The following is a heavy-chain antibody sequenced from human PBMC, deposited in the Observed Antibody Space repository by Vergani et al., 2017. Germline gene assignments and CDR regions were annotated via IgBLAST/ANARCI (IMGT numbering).Heavy chain of an antibody. Sequence: QVQLVQSGAEVKKPGASVKVSCKASGYTFTSYYMHWVRQAPGQGLEWMGIINPSGGSTSYAQKFQGRVTMTRDTSTSTAYMELRSLRSDDTAVYYCARDQGAVAGSLGYWGQGTLVTVSS. CDR2: INPSGGST. CDR1: GYTFTSYY. J-gene: IGHJ4*02. V-gene: IGHV1-46*01. CDR3: ARDQGAVAGSLGY. D-gene: IGHD6-19*01.